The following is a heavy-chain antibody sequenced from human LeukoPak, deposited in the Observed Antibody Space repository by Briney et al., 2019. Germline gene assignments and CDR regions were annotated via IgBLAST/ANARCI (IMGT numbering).Heavy chain of an antibody. CDR3: ARGLGDLATNWFDP. D-gene: IGHD3-16*01. J-gene: IGHJ5*02. Sequence: ASVKVSCKASGYTFTSHDINWVRQATGQGLEWMGWMNPNSGNTGYAQKFHGRVTITRDTSISTAYMELSSLRSEDTAVYYCARGLGDLATNWFDPWGQGTLVTVSS. CDR1: GYTFTSHD. V-gene: IGHV1-8*03. CDR2: MNPNSGNT.